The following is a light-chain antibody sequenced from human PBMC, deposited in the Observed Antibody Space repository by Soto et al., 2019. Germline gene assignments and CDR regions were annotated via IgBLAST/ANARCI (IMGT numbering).Light chain of an antibody. V-gene: IGLV2-8*01. J-gene: IGLJ2*01. CDR3: SSYARNRDVL. CDR2: EVS. Sequence: QSALTQPPSASESPGQSVAISCTGTSSDVGGYSYVSWYQQHPGKAPKLMIYEVSKRPSGVPDRFSGSKSGNTASLTVSGLQAEDEADYYCSSYARNRDVLFGGGTKLTVL. CDR1: SSDVGGYSY.